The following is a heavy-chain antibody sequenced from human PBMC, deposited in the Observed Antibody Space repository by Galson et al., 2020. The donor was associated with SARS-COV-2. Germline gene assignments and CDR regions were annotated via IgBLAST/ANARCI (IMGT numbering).Heavy chain of an antibody. J-gene: IGHJ4*02. CDR2: ISWNSGSI. D-gene: IGHD6-19*01. CDR3: AKVDHSGWYRGSDY. V-gene: IGHV3-9*01. Sequence: SLKISCAASGFTFDDYAMHWVRQAPGKGLEWVSGISWNSGSIGYADSVKGRFTISRDNAKNSLYLQMNSLRAEDTALYYCAKVDHSGWYRGSDYWGQGTLVTVSS. CDR1: GFTFDDYA.